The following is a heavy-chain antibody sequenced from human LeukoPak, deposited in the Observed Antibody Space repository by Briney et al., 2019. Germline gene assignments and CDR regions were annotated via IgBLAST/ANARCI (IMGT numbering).Heavy chain of an antibody. D-gene: IGHD2-21*02. CDR1: GGSINSYY. V-gene: IGHV4-59*12. CDR3: TRGKPETVFDS. J-gene: IGHJ4*02. Sequence: SETLSLTCTVPGGSINSYYWSWIRQPPGKGLEWIGYIYYSGSPNYNPSLKSRVTISVDTSKKQFSLKLTSVTAADTAVYYCTRGKPETVFDSWGQGTLVTVSS. CDR2: IYYSGSP.